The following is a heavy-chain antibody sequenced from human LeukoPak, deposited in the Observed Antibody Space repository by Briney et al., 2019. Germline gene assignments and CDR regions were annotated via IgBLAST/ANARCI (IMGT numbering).Heavy chain of an antibody. Sequence: ASVKVSCKVSGYTLTELSMHWLRQAPGKGLEWMGGFNPEDGETIYAQKFQGRVTMTEDTSTDTAYMELSSLRSEDTAVYYCATGGRAVAGKTDYYYGMDVWGQGTTVTVSS. D-gene: IGHD6-19*01. CDR1: GYTLTELS. V-gene: IGHV1-24*01. CDR3: ATGGRAVAGKTDYYYGMDV. J-gene: IGHJ6*02. CDR2: FNPEDGET.